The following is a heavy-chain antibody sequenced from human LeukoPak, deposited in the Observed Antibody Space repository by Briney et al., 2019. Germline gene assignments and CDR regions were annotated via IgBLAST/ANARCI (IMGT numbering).Heavy chain of an antibody. CDR3: AKDTSSGRSTADY. CDR1: GFTFSSYG. V-gene: IGHV3-33*06. J-gene: IGHJ4*02. D-gene: IGHD6-19*01. CDR2: IWYDGSNK. Sequence: PGGSLRLSCAASGFTFSSYGMHWVRQAPGKGLEWVAVIWYDGSNKYYADSVKGRFTVSRDNSKNTLYLQMNSPRAEDTAVYYCAKDTSSGRSTADYWGQGTLVTVSS.